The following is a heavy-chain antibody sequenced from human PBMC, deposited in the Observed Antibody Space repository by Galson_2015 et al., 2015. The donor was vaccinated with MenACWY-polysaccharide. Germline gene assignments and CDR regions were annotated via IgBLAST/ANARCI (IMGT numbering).Heavy chain of an antibody. Sequence: SLRLSCAASGFTFSSYAMHWVRQAPGKGLEWVAVISYDGSNKYYADSVKGRFTISRDNSKNTLYLQMNSLRAEDTAVYYCARESRGDFWSGFDYWGQGTLVTVSS. CDR3: ARESRGDFWSGFDY. CDR1: GFTFSSYA. D-gene: IGHD3-3*01. CDR2: ISYDGSNK. J-gene: IGHJ4*02. V-gene: IGHV3-30-3*01.